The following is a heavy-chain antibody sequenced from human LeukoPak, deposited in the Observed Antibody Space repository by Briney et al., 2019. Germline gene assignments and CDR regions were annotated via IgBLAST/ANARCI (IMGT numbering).Heavy chain of an antibody. CDR1: GGSISSGGYY. J-gene: IGHJ3*02. Sequence: SETLSLTCTVSGGSISSGGYYWSWIRQHPGKGLERIGYIYYSGSTYYNPSLKSRVTISVDTSKNQFSLKLSSVTAADTAVYYCARRASPFRAFDIWGQGTMVTVSS. CDR3: ARRASPFRAFDI. CDR2: IYYSGST. V-gene: IGHV4-31*03.